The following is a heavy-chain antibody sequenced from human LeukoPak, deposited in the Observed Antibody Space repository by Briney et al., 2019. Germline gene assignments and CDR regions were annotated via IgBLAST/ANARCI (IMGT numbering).Heavy chain of an antibody. CDR3: GKEGDSSGHCGVFDI. V-gene: IGHV3-30*04. D-gene: IGHD3-22*01. J-gene: IGHJ3*02. CDR1: GFTFSSSP. CDR2: IGADGNAK. Sequence: GGSLRLSCAASGFTFSSSPMHWVRQAPGKGLDWVAVIGADGNAKDYAHSVEGRFSISRDNSKNTLSLLMNSLTNEDTAVYYCGKEGDSSGHCGVFDIWGQGTMVTVSS.